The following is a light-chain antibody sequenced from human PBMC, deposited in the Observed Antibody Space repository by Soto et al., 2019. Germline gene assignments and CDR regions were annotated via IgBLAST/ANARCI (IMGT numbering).Light chain of an antibody. CDR1: SSNIGSHS. CDR3: ATRDDTLSGSVV. CDR2: RDV. Sequence: QPVLTQPPSASGPPGQWVTISCSGSSSNIGSHSVYWYQQLPGMAPKLLFYRDVNRPSWVPDRMSASKSGTSASLAISGLRYEDEAIYYCATRDDTLSGSVVFGGGTKLTVL. J-gene: IGLJ2*01. V-gene: IGLV1-47*01.